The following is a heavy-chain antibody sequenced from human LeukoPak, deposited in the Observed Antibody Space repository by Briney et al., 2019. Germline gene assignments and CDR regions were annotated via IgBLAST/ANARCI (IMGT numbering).Heavy chain of an antibody. CDR2: ISAYNGNT. V-gene: IGHV1-18*01. J-gene: IGHJ6*02. CDR1: GYIFTSRG. CDR3: ARDLPGAAVEGTTRGMDV. D-gene: IGHD6-19*01. Sequence: GASVKVSCKASGYIFTSRGITWVGQAPGQGLEWMGWISAYNGNTNYAQNVQGRVTVTRDTSTSTAYMELRSLRSDDTAVYFCARDLPGAAVEGTTRGMDVWGQGTTVTVSS.